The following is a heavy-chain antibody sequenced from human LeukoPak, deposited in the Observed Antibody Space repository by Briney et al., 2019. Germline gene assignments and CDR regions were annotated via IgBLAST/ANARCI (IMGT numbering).Heavy chain of an antibody. CDR2: MNPNSGNT. V-gene: IGHV1-8*03. Sequence: ASVKVSCKASGYTFTSYGISWVRQAPGQGLEWMGWMNPNSGNTGYAQKLQGRVTITRNTSISTAYMELSSLRSEDTAVYYCARASSIAARRWFDPWGQGTLVTVSS. CDR3: ARASSIAARRWFDP. D-gene: IGHD6-6*01. J-gene: IGHJ5*02. CDR1: GYTFTSYG.